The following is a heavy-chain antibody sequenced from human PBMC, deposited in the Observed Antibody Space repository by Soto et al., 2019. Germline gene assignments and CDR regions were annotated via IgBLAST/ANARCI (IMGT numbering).Heavy chain of an antibody. CDR1: GYTFANYA. CDR2: INAGNGNP. CDR3: ARGSHYYESSGYYPDY. D-gene: IGHD3-22*01. J-gene: IGHJ4*02. V-gene: IGHV1-3*01. Sequence: ASVKVSCKASGYTFANYAIHWGRQAPGQRLEWMGWINAGNGNPKYSQKFQDRVTISRDTSATTAYMEMSSLRSEDTAVYYCARGSHYYESSGYYPDYWGQGTLVTVS.